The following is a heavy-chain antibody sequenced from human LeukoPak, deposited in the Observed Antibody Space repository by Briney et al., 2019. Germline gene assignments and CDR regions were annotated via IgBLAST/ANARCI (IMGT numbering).Heavy chain of an antibody. CDR1: GFTFSSYA. J-gene: IGHJ3*02. V-gene: IGHV3-23*01. CDR3: AKPLGFLEWLLRDAFDI. Sequence: GGSLRLSCAASGFTFSSYAMSWVRQAPGRGLEWVSAISGSGGSTYYADSVKGRFTISRDNSKNTLYLQMNSLRAEDTAVYYCAKPLGFLEWLLRDAFDIWGQGTMVTVSS. CDR2: ISGSGGST. D-gene: IGHD3-3*01.